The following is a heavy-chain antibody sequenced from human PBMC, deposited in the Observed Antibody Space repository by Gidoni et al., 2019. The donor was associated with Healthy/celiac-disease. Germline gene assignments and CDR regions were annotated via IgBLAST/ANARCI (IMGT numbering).Heavy chain of an antibody. J-gene: IGHJ4*02. CDR1: GGSVSSGSYY. V-gene: IGHV4-61*01. D-gene: IGHD3-10*01. Sequence: GPGLVKPSETLSLTCTVSGGSVSSGSYYWSWIRQPPGKGLEWIGYIYYSGSTNYNPSLKSRVTISVDTSKNQFSLKLSSVTAADTAVYYCARGSTPMRSGAYYFDYWGQGTLVTVSS. CDR2: IYYSGST. CDR3: ARGSTPMRSGAYYFDY.